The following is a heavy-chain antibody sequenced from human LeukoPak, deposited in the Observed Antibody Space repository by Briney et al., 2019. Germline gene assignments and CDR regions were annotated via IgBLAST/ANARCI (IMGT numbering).Heavy chain of an antibody. CDR3: ARVNYGDHGAY. V-gene: IGHV3-74*01. CDR1: GFTFSSYW. J-gene: IGHJ4*02. CDR2: INSDGSST. D-gene: IGHD4-17*01. Sequence: PGGSLRLSCAASGFTFSSYWMQWVRQAPGKGLVWVSRINSDGSSTSYADSVKGRFTISRDNAKNTLYLQMNSLRAEDTAVYYCARVNYGDHGAYWGQGTLVTVSS.